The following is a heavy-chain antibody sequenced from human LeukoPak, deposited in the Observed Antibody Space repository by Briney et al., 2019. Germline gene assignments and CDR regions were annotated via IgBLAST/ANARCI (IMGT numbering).Heavy chain of an antibody. D-gene: IGHD1-26*01. J-gene: IGHJ3*02. CDR3: ARAGEGSEGAFDI. V-gene: IGHV3-53*01. Sequence: PGGSLRLSCTVSGFTVSSNSMSWVRQAPGKGLEWVSFIYSGGNTHYSDSVKGRFTISRDNSKNTLYLQMNSLRAEDTAVYYCARAGEGSEGAFDIWGQGTMVTVSS. CDR1: GFTVSSNS. CDR2: IYSGGNT.